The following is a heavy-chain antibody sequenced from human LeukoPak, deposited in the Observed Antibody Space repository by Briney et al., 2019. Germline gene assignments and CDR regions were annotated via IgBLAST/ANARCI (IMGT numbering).Heavy chain of an antibody. Sequence: GGSLRLSCVASGFTFSSYGMSWVRQAPGKGLEWVSAISGSGGSTYYADSVKGRFTISRDNSKNTLYLQMNSLRAEDTAVYYCAKNYGSGSSVKYYYYMDVWGKGTTVTVSS. J-gene: IGHJ6*03. D-gene: IGHD3-10*01. CDR1: GFTFSSYG. CDR3: AKNYGSGSSVKYYYYMDV. CDR2: ISGSGGST. V-gene: IGHV3-23*01.